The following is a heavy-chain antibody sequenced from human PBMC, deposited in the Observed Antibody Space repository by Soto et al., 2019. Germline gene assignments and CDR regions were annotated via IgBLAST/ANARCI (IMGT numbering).Heavy chain of an antibody. D-gene: IGHD2-21*01. J-gene: IGHJ5*02. CDR3: APLGYCGDDDCHAVS. CDR2: IYHSGNT. CDR1: GGSINTRNW. V-gene: IGHV4-4*02. Sequence: PSETLSLTCAVSGGSINTRNWWTWVRQSPGKGLEWIGEIYHSGNTNYNPSLKSRVTIAVDKSNNQISLKLNSVTAADTAIYYCAPLGYCGDDDCHAVSWGQGTRVTVSS.